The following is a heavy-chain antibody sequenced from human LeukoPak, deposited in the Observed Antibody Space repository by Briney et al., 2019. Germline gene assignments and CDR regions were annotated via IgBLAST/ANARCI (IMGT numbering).Heavy chain of an antibody. CDR3: AKDDYASGPGGFDI. CDR2: ISYDGSNK. Sequence: PGGSLRLSCAASGFTFSSYGMHWVRQAPGKGLEWVAVISYDGSNKYYADSVKGRFTISRDNSKNTVYLQMNSLRAEDTAVYYCAKDDYASGPGGFDIWGHGTMVTVSS. V-gene: IGHV3-30*18. CDR1: GFTFSSYG. J-gene: IGHJ3*02. D-gene: IGHD3-10*01.